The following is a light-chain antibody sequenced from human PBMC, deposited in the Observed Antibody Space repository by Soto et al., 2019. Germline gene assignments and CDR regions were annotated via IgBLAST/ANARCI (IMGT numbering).Light chain of an antibody. CDR1: SSNIGSND. V-gene: IGLV1-44*01. CDR2: TNN. CDR3: ETWDDSLNGVL. J-gene: IGLJ2*01. Sequence: QSALTQPPSASGTPGQRVTISCSGSSSNIGSNDVNWYQHFPRTAPKLLIYTNNQRPSGVPDRFSGSKSGTSASLAISGLQSEDEADYYCETWDDSLNGVLFGGGTKLTVL.